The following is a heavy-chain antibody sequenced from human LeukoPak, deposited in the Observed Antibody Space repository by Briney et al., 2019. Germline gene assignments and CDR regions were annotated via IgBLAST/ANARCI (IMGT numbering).Heavy chain of an antibody. CDR2: ISSDGTYI. V-gene: IGHV3-21*01. CDR1: GFTFNYYG. D-gene: IGHD3-3*01. Sequence: NTGGSLRLSCAVSGFTFNYYGMNWVRQAPGKGLEWVSSISSDGTYIYYADSVKGGFTISRDTAKKSLYLHMTSLGVEDTAVYYCAKAPRGYDFWSGYYPDYWGQGTLVTVSS. CDR3: AKAPRGYDFWSGYYPDY. J-gene: IGHJ4*02.